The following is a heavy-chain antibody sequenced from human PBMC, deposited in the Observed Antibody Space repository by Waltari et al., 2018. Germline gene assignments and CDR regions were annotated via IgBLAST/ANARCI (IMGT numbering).Heavy chain of an antibody. Sequence: EVQLVESGGGLVQPGGSLRLSCVASGFMFSSSSMNWVRQAPGKGLEWVSSISGDNTYTYYSGSVKGRFTISRDNAKNSLFLQMNGLRDEDTAIYYCAKEGLGGDRQFDYWGQGTLVSVSS. CDR2: ISGDNTYT. V-gene: IGHV3-21*06. CDR3: AKEGLGGDRQFDY. D-gene: IGHD2-21*02. J-gene: IGHJ4*02. CDR1: GFMFSSSS.